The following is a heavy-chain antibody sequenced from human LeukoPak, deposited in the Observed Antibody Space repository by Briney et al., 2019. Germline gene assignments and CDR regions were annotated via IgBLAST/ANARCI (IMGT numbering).Heavy chain of an antibody. Sequence: SGTLSLTCAVSGGSISSSNWWSWIRQPPGKGLEWIGSMYYSGSTYYNPSLKSRVTISVDTSKNQFSLKLSSVTAADTAVYYCARVPTVTFFDYWGQGTLVTVSS. CDR2: MYYSGST. D-gene: IGHD4-17*01. V-gene: IGHV4-39*01. J-gene: IGHJ4*02. CDR3: ARVPTVTFFDY. CDR1: GGSISSSNW.